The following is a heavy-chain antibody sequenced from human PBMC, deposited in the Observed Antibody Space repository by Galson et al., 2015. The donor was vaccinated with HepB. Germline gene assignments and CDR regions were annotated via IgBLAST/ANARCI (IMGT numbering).Heavy chain of an antibody. CDR1: GGSISSSSYY. CDR2: IYYSGST. CDR3: ARHGLYYYEIDY. Sequence: ETLSLTCTVSGGSISSSSYYWGWIRQPPGKGLEWIGSIYYSGSTYYNPSLKSRVTISVDTSKNQFSLKLSSVTAADTAVYYCARHGLYYYEIDYWGQGTLVTVSS. V-gene: IGHV4-39*01. D-gene: IGHD3-22*01. J-gene: IGHJ4*02.